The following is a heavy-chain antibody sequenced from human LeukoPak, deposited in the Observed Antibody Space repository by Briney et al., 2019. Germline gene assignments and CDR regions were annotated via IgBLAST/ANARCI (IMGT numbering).Heavy chain of an antibody. V-gene: IGHV3-30-3*01. J-gene: IGHJ3*01. CDR2: ISYHGSNK. CDR3: ARAYSGSFYEAFDF. CDR1: GFTFSTHG. D-gene: IGHD1-26*01. Sequence: GGSLRLSCAASGFTFSTHGMHWVRQAPGKGLEWVAVISYHGSNKHYADSVKGRFTISRDNSKNSLYLQMHSLRPEDTAVYYCARAYSGSFYEAFDFWGQGTMVTVSS.